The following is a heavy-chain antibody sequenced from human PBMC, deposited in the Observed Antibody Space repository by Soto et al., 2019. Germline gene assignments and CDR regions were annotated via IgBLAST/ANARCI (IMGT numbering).Heavy chain of an antibody. V-gene: IGHV3-21*01. CDR2: ISSGSTYI. CDR3: AKEYSGSSWDVDY. J-gene: IGHJ4*02. D-gene: IGHD6-6*01. CDR1: GFTFSNYN. Sequence: EVQLVESGGGLVKPGESLRLSCAASGFTFSNYNMNWVRQAPGKGLEWVSSISSGSTYIYYADSVKGRFTISRDNAKNSMYLQMNSLRAEDTAVYYCAKEYSGSSWDVDYWGQGTLVPVSS.